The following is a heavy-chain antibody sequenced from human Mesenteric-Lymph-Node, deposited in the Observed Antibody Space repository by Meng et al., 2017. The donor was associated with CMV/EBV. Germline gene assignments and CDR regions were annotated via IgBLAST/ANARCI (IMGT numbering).Heavy chain of an antibody. Sequence: GGSLRLSCAASGFTFSTYSIHWVRQAPGKGLEWVSSITTRASYVYYADSVMGRFTISRDNAKNSVYLQMNSLRAEDTAVYYCARGGEFGYVGMDVWGQGTTVTVSS. D-gene: IGHD3-10*01. CDR1: GFTFSTYS. CDR3: ARGGEFGYVGMDV. V-gene: IGHV3-21*01. CDR2: ITTRASYV. J-gene: IGHJ6*02.